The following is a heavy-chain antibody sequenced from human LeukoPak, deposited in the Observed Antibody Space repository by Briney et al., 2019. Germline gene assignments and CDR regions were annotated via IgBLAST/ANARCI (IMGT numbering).Heavy chain of an antibody. CDR1: GGSFSGYY. CDR2: INHSGST. Sequence: SETLSLTCAVYGGSFSGYYWSWIRQPPGKGLEWIGEINHSGSTNYNPSLKSRVTISVDTSKNQFSLKLSSVTAADTAVYYCARVKRIFGVVNYFDFWGQGTLVTVSS. D-gene: IGHD3-3*01. V-gene: IGHV4-34*01. J-gene: IGHJ4*02. CDR3: ARVKRIFGVVNYFDF.